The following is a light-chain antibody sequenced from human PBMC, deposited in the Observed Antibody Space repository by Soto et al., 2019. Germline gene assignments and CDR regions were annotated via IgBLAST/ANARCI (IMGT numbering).Light chain of an antibody. CDR2: EVR. CDR1: SSDVGGYNH. J-gene: IGLJ1*01. Sequence: QSVLTQPASVSGSPGQSITISCTGTSSDVGGYNHVSWYQQHPGKAPKLIIYEVRNRPSGVSNRFSGSKSGNTASLTISGLQAEDEADYYCSSYTSSSTLLVFGTGTKVTVL. CDR3: SSYTSSSTLLV. V-gene: IGLV2-14*01.